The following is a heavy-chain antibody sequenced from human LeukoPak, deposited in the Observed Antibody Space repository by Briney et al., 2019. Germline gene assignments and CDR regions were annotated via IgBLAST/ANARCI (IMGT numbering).Heavy chain of an antibody. D-gene: IGHD1-26*01. V-gene: IGHV4-30-4*08. J-gene: IGHJ4*02. CDR1: GGSISSGDYY. CDR3: ARGYSGSYYQFDY. Sequence: PSETLSLTCTVSGGSISSGDYYWTWIRQPPGKGLEWIGYIFSSGGTYYNPSLKSRVTISLDTSKNQFSLKLTSVTAADTAVYYCARGYSGSYYQFDYWGQGTLVTVSS. CDR2: IFSSGGT.